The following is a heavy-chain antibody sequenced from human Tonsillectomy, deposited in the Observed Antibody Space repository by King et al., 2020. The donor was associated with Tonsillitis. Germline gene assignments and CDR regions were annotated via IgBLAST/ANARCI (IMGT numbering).Heavy chain of an antibody. D-gene: IGHD2-2*01. CDR2: IKTKTDGGTR. V-gene: IGHV3-15*01. Sequence: VQLVESGGGLVKPGGSLRLSCEASGLTFTDAWMSWVRQAPGKGLEWVGRIKTKTDGGTRDYAAPVKGRFTISRDDSKNTLYMQMNSLRTDDTAVYYCTTHPRHRSRIDFRGQGTLVTVSS. J-gene: IGHJ4*02. CDR1: GLTFTDAW. CDR3: TTHPRHRSRIDF.